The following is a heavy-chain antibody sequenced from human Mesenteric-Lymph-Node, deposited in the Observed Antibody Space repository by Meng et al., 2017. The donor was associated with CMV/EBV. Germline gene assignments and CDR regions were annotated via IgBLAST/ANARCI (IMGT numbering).Heavy chain of an antibody. CDR1: GDSVSSDILA. Sequence: SQTLSLTCAIFGDSVSSDILAWNWVRQSPSRGLEWLGRTYYRSKWYTDYAVSVKSRITINPDTSKNQFSLQLNSATPEDTAVYYCTRGWAYDYWGQGTLVTVSS. J-gene: IGHJ4*02. CDR3: TRGWAYDY. D-gene: IGHD2-21*01. CDR2: TYYRSKWYT. V-gene: IGHV6-1*01.